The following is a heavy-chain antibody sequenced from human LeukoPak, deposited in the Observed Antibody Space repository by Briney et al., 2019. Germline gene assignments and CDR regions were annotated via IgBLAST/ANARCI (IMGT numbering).Heavy chain of an antibody. CDR1: GGTISRYY. D-gene: IGHD3-10*01. CDR3: ARMIFERFGELSDWFDP. Sequence: SETLSLTCTVSGGTISRYYWSWIRQPAGKGLEWIGRIYTSGSTNYNPSLKSRVTMSVDTSKNQFSLKLSSVTAADTAVYYCARMIFERFGELSDWFDPWGQGTLVTVSS. J-gene: IGHJ5*02. CDR2: IYTSGST. V-gene: IGHV4-4*07.